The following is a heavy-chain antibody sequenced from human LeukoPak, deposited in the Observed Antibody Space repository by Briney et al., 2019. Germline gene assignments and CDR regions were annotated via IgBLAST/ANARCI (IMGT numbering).Heavy chain of an antibody. V-gene: IGHV1-2*06. J-gene: IGHJ4*02. CDR1: GYTFTGYY. CDR2: INPNSGGT. Sequence: GASVKASCKASGYTFTGYYMHWVRQAPGQGLEWMGRINPNSGGTNYAQKFQGRVTMTRDTSISTAYMELSRLRSDDTAVYYCARAEDYSSSWYAYWGQGTLVTVSS. CDR3: ARAEDYSSSWYAY. D-gene: IGHD6-13*01.